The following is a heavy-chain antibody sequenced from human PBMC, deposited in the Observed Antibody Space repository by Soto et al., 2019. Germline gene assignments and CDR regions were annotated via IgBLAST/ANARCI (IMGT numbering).Heavy chain of an antibody. CDR3: APLPYGDYDAPYYYYGMDV. J-gene: IGHJ6*02. D-gene: IGHD4-17*01. CDR2: INHSGST. CDR1: GGSFSGYY. V-gene: IGHV4-34*01. Sequence: QVQLQQWGAGLLKPSETLSLTCAVYGGSFSGYYWSWIRQPPGKGLEWIGEINHSGSTNYNPSLKSRVTISVDTSKNQFSLKLSSVTAADTAVYYCAPLPYGDYDAPYYYYGMDVWGQGTTVTVSS.